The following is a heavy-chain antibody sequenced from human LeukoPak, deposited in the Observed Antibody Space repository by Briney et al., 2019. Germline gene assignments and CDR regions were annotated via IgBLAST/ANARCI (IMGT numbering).Heavy chain of an antibody. J-gene: IGHJ1*01. D-gene: IGHD6-19*01. CDR1: GFTFDDYG. V-gene: IGHV3-20*04. CDR2: INWNGGST. CDR3: TRNSGWYGLS. Sequence: GGSLRLSCAASGFTFDDYGMSWVRQAPGKGLEWVSGINWNGGSTGYADSVKGRFTISRDNSNNTLFLHLNSLRGEDTAVYYCTRNSGWYGLSWGQGTLVTVSS.